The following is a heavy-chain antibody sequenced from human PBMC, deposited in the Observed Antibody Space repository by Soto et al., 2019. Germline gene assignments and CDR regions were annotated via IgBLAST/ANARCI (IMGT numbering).Heavy chain of an antibody. Sequence: QVQLVESGGGVVQPGRSLRLSCAASGFTFSSYAMHWVRQAPGKGLEWVAVISYDGSNKYYADSVKGRFTISRDNSKNTLYMQMNSLRAEDTAVYYCAREVGDAFDIWGQGTMVTVSS. CDR3: AREVGDAFDI. J-gene: IGHJ3*02. CDR1: GFTFSSYA. V-gene: IGHV3-30-3*01. D-gene: IGHD1-26*01. CDR2: ISYDGSNK.